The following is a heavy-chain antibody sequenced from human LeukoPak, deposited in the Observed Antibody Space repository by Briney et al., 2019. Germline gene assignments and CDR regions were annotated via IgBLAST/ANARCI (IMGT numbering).Heavy chain of an antibody. V-gene: IGHV3-21*01. CDR2: ISSSSSYI. J-gene: IGHJ4*02. Sequence: TGGSLRLSCAASGFTFSSYSMNWVRQAPGKGLEWVSSISSSSSYIYYADSVKGRFTISRDNAKNSLYLQMNSLRAEDTAVYYCAGVLQGSYDYVWGSYRDIAGTVFEDYYFDYWGEGTLVTVSS. CDR1: GFTFSSYS. CDR3: AGVLQGSYDYVWGSYRDIAGTVFEDYYFDY. D-gene: IGHD3-16*02.